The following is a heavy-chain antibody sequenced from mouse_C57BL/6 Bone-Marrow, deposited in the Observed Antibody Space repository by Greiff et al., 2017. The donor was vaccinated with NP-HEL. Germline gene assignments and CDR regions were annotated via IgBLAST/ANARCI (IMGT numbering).Heavy chain of an antibody. CDR2: IDPSDNDT. J-gene: IGHJ1*03. D-gene: IGHD2-4*01. Sequence: QVQLQQPGAELVRPGSSVKLSCKASGYTFTSYWMHWVKQRPIQGLEWIGNIDPSDNDTHYNQKFKDKATLTVDKSSSTAYMQLSSLTSEDSAVYYCAREDYERYFDVWGTGTTVTVSS. CDR1: GYTFTSYW. V-gene: IGHV1-52*01. CDR3: AREDYERYFDV.